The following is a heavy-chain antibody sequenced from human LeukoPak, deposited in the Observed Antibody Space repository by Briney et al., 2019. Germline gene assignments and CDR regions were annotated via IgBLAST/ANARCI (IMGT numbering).Heavy chain of an antibody. CDR1: GGTFSSYA. Sequence: SVKVSCKASGGTFSSYAISWVRQAPGQGLEWMGGIIPIFGTANYAQKFQGRVTITTDESTSTAYMELSSLRSEDTAVYYCARDQMATMNYFDYWGQGTLVIVSS. D-gene: IGHD5-24*01. J-gene: IGHJ4*02. CDR2: IIPIFGTA. V-gene: IGHV1-69*05. CDR3: ARDQMATMNYFDY.